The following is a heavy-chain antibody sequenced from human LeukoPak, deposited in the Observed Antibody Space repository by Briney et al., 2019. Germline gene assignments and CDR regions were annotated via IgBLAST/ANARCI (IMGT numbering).Heavy chain of an antibody. Sequence: ASVKVSCKASGYTFTSYGISWVRQAPGQGLEWMGWISAYNGNTNYAQKFQGRVTMTRNTSISTAYMELSSLRSEDTAVYYCARGGYSGYAVIDYWGQGTLVTVSS. J-gene: IGHJ4*02. CDR2: ISAYNGNT. CDR3: ARGGYSGYAVIDY. V-gene: IGHV1-18*01. D-gene: IGHD5-12*01. CDR1: GYTFTSYG.